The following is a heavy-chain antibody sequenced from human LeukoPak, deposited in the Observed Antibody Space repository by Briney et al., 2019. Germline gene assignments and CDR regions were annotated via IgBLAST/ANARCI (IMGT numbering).Heavy chain of an antibody. D-gene: IGHD6-13*01. J-gene: IGHJ6*03. Sequence: SETLSLTCAVYGGSFSGYYWSWIRQPPGKGLEWIGEINHSGSTNYNPSLKSRVTISVDTSKNQFSLKLSSVTAADTAVYYCARGIPDSSSWYLLYYYYYMDVWGKGTTVTVSS. V-gene: IGHV4-34*01. CDR1: GGSFSGYY. CDR3: ARGIPDSSSWYLLYYYYYMDV. CDR2: INHSGST.